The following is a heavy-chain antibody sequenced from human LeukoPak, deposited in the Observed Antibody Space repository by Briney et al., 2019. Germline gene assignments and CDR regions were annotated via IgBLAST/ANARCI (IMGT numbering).Heavy chain of an antibody. CDR3: ARSVYSRGSYRYYFDY. V-gene: IGHV4-38-2*01. Sequence: PSETLSLACAVSGYSITSGYSWGWIRQPPGKGLEWIGCIYHSVSTYYNPSLKSRVTIAVDTSKNQFSLKLSSVTAADTAVYYCARSVYSRGSYRYYFDYWGQGTLVTVSS. D-gene: IGHD1-26*01. CDR2: IYHSVST. J-gene: IGHJ4*02. CDR1: GYSITSGYS.